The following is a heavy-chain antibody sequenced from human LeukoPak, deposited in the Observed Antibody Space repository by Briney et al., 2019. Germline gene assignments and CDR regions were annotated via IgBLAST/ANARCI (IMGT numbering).Heavy chain of an antibody. CDR2: ISSDGTST. Sequence: PGGSLRLSCAASGFTFSSYAMSWVRQDPGKGLVWVSCISSDGTSTNYADSVKGRFTISRDNPKNTVYLQMNSLRAEDTAVYYCARDVGSSLHSWGQGTLVIVSS. V-gene: IGHV3-74*01. J-gene: IGHJ4*02. CDR3: ARDVGSSLHS. CDR1: GFTFSSYA. D-gene: IGHD2-2*01.